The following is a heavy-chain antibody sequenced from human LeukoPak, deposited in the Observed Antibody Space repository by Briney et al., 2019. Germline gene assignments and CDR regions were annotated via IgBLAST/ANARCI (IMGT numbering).Heavy chain of an antibody. CDR2: IYHSGST. CDR1: GYSIRSGHY. CDR3: AVRSTPFGSGSPFDY. D-gene: IGHD3-10*01. V-gene: IGHV4-38-2*01. J-gene: IGHJ4*02. Sequence: PSETLSLTCAVSGYSIRSGHYWGWIRQPPGKGLEWIGSIYHSGSTYYNPSLKSRVTISVDTSKNQLSLKLSSVTAADTAVYYCAVRSTPFGSGSPFDYWGQGTLVTVSS.